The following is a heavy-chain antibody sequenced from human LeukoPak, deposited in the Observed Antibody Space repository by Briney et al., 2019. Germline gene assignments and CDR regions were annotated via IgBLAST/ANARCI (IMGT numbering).Heavy chain of an antibody. V-gene: IGHV3-23*01. CDR2: ISGSGGST. CDR3: AKDRYCSSTSCSAFDI. D-gene: IGHD2-2*01. CDR1: GFTFSSYA. Sequence: PGGSLRLSCAASGFTFSSYAMSWVRQAPGKGLEWVSAISGSGGSTYYADSVKGRFTISRDNSKNTLYLQMNSLRAEDTAVYYCAKDRYCSSTSCSAFDIWGQGTMVTVSS. J-gene: IGHJ3*02.